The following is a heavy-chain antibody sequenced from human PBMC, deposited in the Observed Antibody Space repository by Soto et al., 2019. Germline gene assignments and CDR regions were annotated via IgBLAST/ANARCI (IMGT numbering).Heavy chain of an antibody. J-gene: IGHJ5*02. CDR1: GFTFNTYG. V-gene: IGHV3-30*18. D-gene: IGHD6-19*01. CDR2: ISYDGSNE. CDR3: AKSLAVAAGWFDP. Sequence: GGSLRLSCAASGFTFNTYGMHWVRQAPGKGLEWVAFISYDGSNEYYADSVKGRFTISRDNSKNTVFLQMNSLRGEDTAVYYCAKSLAVAAGWFDPWGQGALVTVS.